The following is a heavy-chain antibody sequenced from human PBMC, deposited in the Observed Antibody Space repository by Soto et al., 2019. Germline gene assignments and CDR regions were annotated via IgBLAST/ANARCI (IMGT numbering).Heavy chain of an antibody. J-gene: IGHJ5*02. CDR1: GFTFNTYG. V-gene: IGHV3-30*18. D-gene: IGHD6-19*01. CDR2: ISYDGSNE. CDR3: AKSLAVAAGWFDP. Sequence: GGSLRLSCAASGFTFNTYGMHWVRQAPGKGLEWVAFISYDGSNEYYADSVKGRFTISRDNSKNTVFLQMNSLRGEDTAVYYCAKSLAVAAGWFDPWGQGALVTVS.